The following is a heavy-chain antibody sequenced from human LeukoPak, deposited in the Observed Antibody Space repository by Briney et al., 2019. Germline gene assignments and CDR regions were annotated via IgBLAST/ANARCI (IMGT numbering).Heavy chain of an antibody. CDR3: AKVGPYAVAGTYY. J-gene: IGHJ4*02. CDR2: ISFDGRNR. D-gene: IGHD6-19*01. CDR1: GFTFSSYA. V-gene: IGHV3-30*04. Sequence: GGSLRLSCAASGFTFSSYAMHWVRQAPGKGLEWVALISFDGRNRYYADSVKGRFTISRDNSKNTLYVQMNSLRAEDTAVYYCAKVGPYAVAGTYYWGQGTLVTVSS.